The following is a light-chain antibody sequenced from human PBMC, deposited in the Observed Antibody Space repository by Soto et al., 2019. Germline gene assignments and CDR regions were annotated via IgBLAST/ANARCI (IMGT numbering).Light chain of an antibody. J-gene: IGKJ1*01. CDR3: QQYYSTLGGT. Sequence: DIVMTQSPDSLAVSLGERATINCKSSQSVLYSSNNKNYLAWYQQKPGQPPKLLIYWASTRESGVPDRFSGSGSGTDFTLTISSLQAEDGAVYYCQQYYSTLGGTFGQGTKVEIK. CDR1: QSVLYSSNNKNY. V-gene: IGKV4-1*01. CDR2: WAS.